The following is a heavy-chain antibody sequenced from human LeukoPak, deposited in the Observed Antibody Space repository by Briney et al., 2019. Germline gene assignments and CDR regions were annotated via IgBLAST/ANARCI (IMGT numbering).Heavy chain of an antibody. CDR1: GFTFSSYA. V-gene: IGHV3-23*01. Sequence: PGGSLRLSCAASGFTFSSYAMSWVRQAPGKGPEWVSAISGSGGSKYYADSVKGRFTISRDNSKNTLYLQMNSLRAEDTAVYYCARPALGYCSSTSCPQEDYWGQGTLVTVSS. CDR2: ISGSGGSK. CDR3: ARPALGYCSSTSCPQEDY. D-gene: IGHD2-2*01. J-gene: IGHJ4*02.